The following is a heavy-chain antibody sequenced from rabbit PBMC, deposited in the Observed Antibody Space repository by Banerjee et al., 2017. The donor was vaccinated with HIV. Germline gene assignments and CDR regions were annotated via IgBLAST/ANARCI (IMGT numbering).Heavy chain of an antibody. CDR1: GFDFSGNYV. V-gene: IGHV1S45*01. CDR2: INTGSSGST. CDR3: ARIIWGGSTML. D-gene: IGHD3-1*01. J-gene: IGHJ4*01. Sequence: QEQLEESGGGLVKPEGSLTLTCTASGFDFSGNYVMCWVRQAPGKGLEWIACINTGSSGSTYYASWAKGRFTITRSTSLKTVTLQLNSLTAADTATYFCARIIWGGSTMLWGPGTLVTVS.